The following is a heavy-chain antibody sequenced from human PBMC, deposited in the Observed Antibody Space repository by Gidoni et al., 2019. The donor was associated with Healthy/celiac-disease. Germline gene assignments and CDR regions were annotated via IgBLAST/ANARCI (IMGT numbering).Heavy chain of an antibody. J-gene: IGHJ3*02. D-gene: IGHD4-17*01. V-gene: IGHV4-34*01. CDR2: INHSGST. CDR3: ARAYGDYAFDI. CDR1: GGSFSGYY. Sequence: QVQLQQWGAGLLKPSETLSLTCAVYGGSFSGYYWSWIRQPPGKGLEWIGEINHSGSTNYNPSLKSRVIISVDTSKNQFSLKLSSVTAADTAVYYCARAYGDYAFDIWGQGTMVTVSS.